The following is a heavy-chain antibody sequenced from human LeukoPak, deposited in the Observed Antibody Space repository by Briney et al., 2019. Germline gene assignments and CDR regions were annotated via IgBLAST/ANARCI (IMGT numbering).Heavy chain of an antibody. CDR2: INAYNGNT. D-gene: IGHD1-26*01. CDR3: ARGEKPYDY. CDR1: GYTFTYSV. V-gene: IGHV1-18*01. Sequence: ASVKVSCKTSGYTFTYSVISWVRQAPGQGLEWMGWINAYNGNTNDAQKFQGRVTMTTDTSTSTAYMELRSLRSDDTAVYYCARGEKPYDYWGQGTLVPVSS. J-gene: IGHJ4*02.